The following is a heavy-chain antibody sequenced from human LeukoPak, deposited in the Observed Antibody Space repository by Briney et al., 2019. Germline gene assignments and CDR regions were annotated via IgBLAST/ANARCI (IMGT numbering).Heavy chain of an antibody. J-gene: IGHJ4*02. D-gene: IGHD3-10*02. CDR2: IYYSGST. V-gene: IGHV4-59*01. Sequence: SETLSLTCAVSGGSISSYYWNWIRQPPARGLEWIGYIYYSGSTNYNPSLKSRVTISIDTSKNQLSLQLRSVTAADTAVYYCATDVRGLVPYYFDFWGQGTLVTVSS. CDR1: GGSISSYY. CDR3: ATDVRGLVPYYFDF.